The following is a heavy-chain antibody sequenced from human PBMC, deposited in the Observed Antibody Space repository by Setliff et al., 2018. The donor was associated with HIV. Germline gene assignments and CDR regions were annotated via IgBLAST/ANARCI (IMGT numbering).Heavy chain of an antibody. CDR2: IYYRGNT. CDR1: GGSISSSSNY. J-gene: IGHJ3*02. V-gene: IGHV4-39*01. CDR3: ARSGTLGYCSGGSCYSGLVGAFDI. D-gene: IGHD2-15*01. Sequence: SETLSLTCTVSGGSISSSSNYWGWIRQPPGKGLEWIGSIYYRGNTYYNPSLKSRVTISVDTSKNQFSLKLSSVTAADTAVYYCARSGTLGYCSGGSCYSGLVGAFDIWGQGTMVTVSS.